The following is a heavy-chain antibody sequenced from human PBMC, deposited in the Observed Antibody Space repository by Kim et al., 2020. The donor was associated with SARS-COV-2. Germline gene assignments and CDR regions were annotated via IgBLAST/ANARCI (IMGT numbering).Heavy chain of an antibody. D-gene: IGHD5-18*01. Sequence: YYADAVKGRFTSSRDNSKNTLYLQMNSLRAEDTAVYYCAKDGAAMAYFDYWGQGTLVTVSS. V-gene: IGHV3-23*01. CDR3: AKDGAAMAYFDY. J-gene: IGHJ4*02.